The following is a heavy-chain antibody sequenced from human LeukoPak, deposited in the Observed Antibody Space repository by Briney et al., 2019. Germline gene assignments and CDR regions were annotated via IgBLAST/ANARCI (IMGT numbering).Heavy chain of an antibody. V-gene: IGHV4-59*01. Sequence: SETLSLTCTVSGGFISTYYWTWIRQSPGKGLEWIGYTQYRGYADYSPSLKSRVTISVDTSNNQCSLRLSSVTAADTAVYYCARVGSLTTFDWGQGTLVTVSS. J-gene: IGHJ4*02. D-gene: IGHD3-10*01. CDR2: TQYRGYA. CDR3: ARVGSLTTFD. CDR1: GGFISTYY.